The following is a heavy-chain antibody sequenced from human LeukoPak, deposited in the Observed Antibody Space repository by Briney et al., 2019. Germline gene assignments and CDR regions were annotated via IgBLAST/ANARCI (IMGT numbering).Heavy chain of an antibody. CDR2: ISVSGNT. Sequence: GGSLRLSCAASGFIVSGTYMTWVRQAPGKGLEWVSAISVSGNTYHADSVKGRFTISRDSSKNTLYLQMNSLRAGDAAVYYCAKAPVTTCSGAYCYPFDYWSQGTLVTVSS. J-gene: IGHJ4*02. V-gene: IGHV3-53*01. CDR3: AKAPVTTCSGAYCYPFDY. CDR1: GFIVSGTY. D-gene: IGHD2-15*01.